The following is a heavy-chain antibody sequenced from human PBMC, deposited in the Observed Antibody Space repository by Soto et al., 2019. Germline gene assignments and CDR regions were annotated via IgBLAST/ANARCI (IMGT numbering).Heavy chain of an antibody. J-gene: IGHJ3*02. V-gene: IGHV1-69*08. Sequence: QVQLVQSGAEVKKPGSSVKVSCKASGGTFSSYTISWVRQAPGQGLEWMGRIIPILGIANYAQKFQGRVTITADKSTSTAYMELSSLRSEDTAVYYCAREGDNHDAFVIWGQGTMVTVSS. CDR1: GGTFSSYT. CDR3: AREGDNHDAFVI. CDR2: IIPILGIA. D-gene: IGHD2-15*01.